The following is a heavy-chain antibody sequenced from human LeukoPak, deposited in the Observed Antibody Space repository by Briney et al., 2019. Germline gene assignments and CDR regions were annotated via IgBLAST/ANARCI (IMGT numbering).Heavy chain of an antibody. CDR2: ISGSGVST. J-gene: IGHJ4*02. CDR1: GFTFSSDS. V-gene: IGHV3-23*01. Sequence: PGGSLRLSCAASGFTFSSDSMTWVRQAPGKGLEWVSTISGSGVSTFYADPVKGRFTISRDNSKNTLYLHMNSLSAEDTAVYYCAKDSFSSRWGKGTLVTVSS. CDR3: AKDSFSSR. D-gene: IGHD2-2*01.